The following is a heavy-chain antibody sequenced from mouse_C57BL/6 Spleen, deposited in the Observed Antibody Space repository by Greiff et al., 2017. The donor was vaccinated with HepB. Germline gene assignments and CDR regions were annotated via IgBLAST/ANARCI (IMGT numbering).Heavy chain of an antibody. CDR3: ARLLPYAMDS. Sequence: QVQLQQPGAELVRPGTSVKLSCKASGYTFTSYWMHWVKQRPGQGLEWIGVIDPSDSYTNYNQKFKGKATLTVDTSSSTAYMQLSSLSSEDSAVYYCARLLPYAMDSWGQGTSVTLSS. D-gene: IGHD5-5*01. V-gene: IGHV1-59*01. CDR1: GYTFTSYW. CDR2: IDPSDSYT. J-gene: IGHJ4*01.